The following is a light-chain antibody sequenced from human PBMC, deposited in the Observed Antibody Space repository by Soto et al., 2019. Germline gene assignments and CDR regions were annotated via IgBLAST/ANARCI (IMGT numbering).Light chain of an antibody. Sequence: EIVLTQSPGTLSSSPGERATLSCRASQSVSSNYLAWYQQKPGQTPKLLIYGASSRATGIPDRFSGSGSGTDFTLTISRLEPEDFAVFYCQQYGSLPWTFGQGTKVEIK. V-gene: IGKV3-20*01. J-gene: IGKJ1*01. CDR2: GAS. CDR3: QQYGSLPWT. CDR1: QSVSSNY.